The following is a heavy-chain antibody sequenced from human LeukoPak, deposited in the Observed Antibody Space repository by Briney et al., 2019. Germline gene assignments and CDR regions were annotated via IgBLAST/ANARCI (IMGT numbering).Heavy chain of an antibody. Sequence: GGSLRLSCAASGFTFSSYGMSWVRQAPEKGLEWVSAISGSGGSTYYADSVKGRFTISRDNSKNTLYLQMNSLRAEDTAVYYCAKDSRYYYDSSGYSDAFDIWGQGTMVTVSS. CDR3: AKDSRYYYDSSGYSDAFDI. D-gene: IGHD3-22*01. CDR2: ISGSGGST. J-gene: IGHJ3*02. V-gene: IGHV3-23*01. CDR1: GFTFSSYG.